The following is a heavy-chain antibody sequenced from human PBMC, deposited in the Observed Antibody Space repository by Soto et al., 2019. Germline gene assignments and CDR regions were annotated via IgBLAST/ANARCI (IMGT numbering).Heavy chain of an antibody. V-gene: IGHV3-30-3*01. Sequence: GSLRLSCAASGFTFSSYAMHWVRQAPGKGLEWVAVISYDGSNKYYADSVKGRFTISRDNSKNTLYLQMNSLRAEDTAVYYCGSVSRYDFWSANYWGHGTLVTVSS. D-gene: IGHD3-3*01. CDR2: ISYDGSNK. CDR1: GFTFSSYA. CDR3: GSVSRYDFWSANY. J-gene: IGHJ4*01.